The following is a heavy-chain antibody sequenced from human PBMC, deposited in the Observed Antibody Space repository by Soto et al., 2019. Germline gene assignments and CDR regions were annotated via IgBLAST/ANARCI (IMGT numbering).Heavy chain of an antibody. D-gene: IGHD5-18*01. CDR3: ARSGTAMGKNDS. Sequence: SETLSLTCTVSGGSISSYYWSWIRQPPGKGLEWIGYIYYSGSTNYNPSLKSRVTISVDTSKNQFSLKLSSVTAADTAVYYCARSGTAMGKNDSWGQGTLVPVYS. J-gene: IGHJ4*02. V-gene: IGHV4-59*01. CDR2: IYYSGST. CDR1: GGSISSYY.